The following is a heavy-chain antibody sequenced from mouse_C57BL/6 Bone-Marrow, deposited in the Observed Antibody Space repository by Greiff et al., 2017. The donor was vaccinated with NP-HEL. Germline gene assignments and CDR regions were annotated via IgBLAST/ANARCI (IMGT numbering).Heavy chain of an antibody. CDR2: IHPNSGST. D-gene: IGHD3-2*02. V-gene: IGHV1-64*01. Sequence: QVQLKESGAELVKPGASVKLSCKASGYTFTSYWMHWVKQRPGQGLEWIGMIHPNSGSTNYNEKFKSKATLTVDKSSSTAYMQLSSLTSEDSAVYYCLDSSGYEAMDYWGQGTSVTVSS. CDR1: GYTFTSYW. CDR3: LDSSGYEAMDY. J-gene: IGHJ4*01.